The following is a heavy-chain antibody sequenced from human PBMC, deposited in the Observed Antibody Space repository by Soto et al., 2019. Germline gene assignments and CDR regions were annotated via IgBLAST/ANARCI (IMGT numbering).Heavy chain of an antibody. CDR3: ARVESMGLWFGELSWFDP. CDR2: IYYSGST. Sequence: SETLSLTCTVSGGSISSGGYYWSWIRQHPGKGLEWIGYIYYSGSTYYNPSLKSRVTISVDTSKNQFSLKLSSVTAADTAVYYCARVESMGLWFGELSWFDPWGQGTLVTVSS. V-gene: IGHV4-31*03. D-gene: IGHD3-10*01. CDR1: GGSISSGGYY. J-gene: IGHJ5*02.